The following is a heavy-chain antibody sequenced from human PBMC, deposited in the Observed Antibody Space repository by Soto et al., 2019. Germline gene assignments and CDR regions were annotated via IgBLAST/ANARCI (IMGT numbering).Heavy chain of an antibody. CDR1: GYTFTSYG. CDR3: ARDVAMSVDIVVSYGMDV. V-gene: IGHV1-18*01. CDR2: ISAYNGNT. D-gene: IGHD2-2*03. Sequence: QVQLVQSGAEVKKPGASVKVSCKASGYTFTSYGISWVRQAPGQGLEWMGWISAYNGNTNYAQKLQGRVTMTTDTSTTTAYMGLRSLRSDDTAVYYCARDVAMSVDIVVSYGMDVWGQGTTVTVSS. J-gene: IGHJ6*02.